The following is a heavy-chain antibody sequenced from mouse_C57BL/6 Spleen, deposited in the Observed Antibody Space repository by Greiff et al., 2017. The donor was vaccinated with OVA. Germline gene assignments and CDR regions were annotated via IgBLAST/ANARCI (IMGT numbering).Heavy chain of an antibody. Sequence: QVQLQQPGAELVMPGASVKLSCKASGYTFTSYWMHWVKQRPGQGLEWIGEIDPSDSYTNYNQKFKGKSTLTVDKSSSTAYMQLSSLTSEDSAVYYCARPFYYGSSWFAYWGQETLVTVSA. D-gene: IGHD1-1*01. CDR1: GYTFTSYW. CDR2: IDPSDSYT. J-gene: IGHJ3*01. V-gene: IGHV1-69*01. CDR3: ARPFYYGSSWFAY.